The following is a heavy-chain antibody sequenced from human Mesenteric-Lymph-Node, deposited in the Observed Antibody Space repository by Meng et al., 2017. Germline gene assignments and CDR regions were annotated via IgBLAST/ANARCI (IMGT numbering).Heavy chain of an antibody. CDR2: IYYSGST. V-gene: IGHV4-31*01. Sequence: SETLSLTCTVSGGSISSGGYYWSWIRQHPGKGLEWIGYIYYSGSTYYNPSLKSLVTISVDTSKNQFSLKLSSVTAADTAVYYCARVPTVNDAFDIWGQGTMVTVSS. CDR1: GGSISSGGYY. D-gene: IGHD4-17*01. J-gene: IGHJ3*02. CDR3: ARVPTVNDAFDI.